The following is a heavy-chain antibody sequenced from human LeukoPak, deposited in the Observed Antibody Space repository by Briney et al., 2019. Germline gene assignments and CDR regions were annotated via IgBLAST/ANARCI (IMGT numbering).Heavy chain of an antibody. D-gene: IGHD2-2*01. CDR3: ARLGYCSSTSCYALNNYYYMDV. CDR1: GFTFSTYS. Sequence: GSLRLSCAASGFTFSTYSMNWVRQAPGKGLEWIGEINHSGSTNYNPSLKSRVTISVDTSKNQFSLKLSSVTAADTAVYYCARLGYCSSTSCYALNNYYYMDVWGKGTTVTISS. V-gene: IGHV4-34*01. CDR2: INHSGST. J-gene: IGHJ6*03.